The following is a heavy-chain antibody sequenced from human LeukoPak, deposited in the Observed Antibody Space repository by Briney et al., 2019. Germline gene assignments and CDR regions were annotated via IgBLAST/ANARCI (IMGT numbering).Heavy chain of an antibody. CDR2: IYYSGGT. D-gene: IGHD3-10*01. J-gene: IGHJ4*02. CDR1: GGSISSYY. CDR3: ARGEYYGSGSHPFDY. V-gene: IGHV4-59*01. Sequence: SETLSLTCTVSGGSISSYYWSWIRQPPGKGLEWIGYIYYSGGTNYNPSLKSRVTISVDTSKNQFSLKLSSVTAADTAVYYCARGEYYGSGSHPFDYWGQGTLVTVSS.